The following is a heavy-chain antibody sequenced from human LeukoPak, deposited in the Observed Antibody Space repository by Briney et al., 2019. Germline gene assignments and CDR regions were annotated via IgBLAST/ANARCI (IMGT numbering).Heavy chain of an antibody. J-gene: IGHJ5*02. CDR1: GYSFTSYW. D-gene: IGHD2-2*01. CDR2: IYPGDSDT. CDR3: ARVPAASPNWFDP. Sequence: PGESLKISCKGSGYSFTSYWIGWVRQMPGKGLEWMGIIYPGDSDTRYSPSFQGQVTISADKSISTAYLQWSSLKASDTAIYYCARVPAASPNWFDPWGQGTLVTVSS. V-gene: IGHV5-51*03.